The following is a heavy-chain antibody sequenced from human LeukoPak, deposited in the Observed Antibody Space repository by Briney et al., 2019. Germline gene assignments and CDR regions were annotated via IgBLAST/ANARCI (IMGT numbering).Heavy chain of an antibody. CDR2: IKQDGSDK. D-gene: IGHD3-16*01. J-gene: IGHJ4*02. V-gene: IGHV3-7*01. CDR3: ARDSTWGGIYFDY. Sequence: GGSLRLSCAASGFTFSTYWMSWVRQTPGKGLEWVANIKQDGSDKYYVDSVRGRFTISRDNAKNSLYLQMNSLRVEDTAVYFCARDSTWGGIYFDYWGQGTLVTVSS. CDR1: GFTFSTYW.